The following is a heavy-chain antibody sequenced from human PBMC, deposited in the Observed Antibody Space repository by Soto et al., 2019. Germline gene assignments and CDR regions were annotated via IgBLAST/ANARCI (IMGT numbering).Heavy chain of an antibody. D-gene: IGHD2-2*01. CDR2: ISYDDSNK. Sequence: QVQLVESGGGVVQPGRSLRLSCAASGFTFTTYGMNWVRQATGKGLEWVAVISYDDSNKLYADSVRGRFAISRDNSKNTWYLQMDRLRPEDTAFYSCAKERGYWSSHSCFNIPDFDYWGQGAPVTVSS. CDR1: GFTFTTYG. V-gene: IGHV3-30*18. J-gene: IGHJ4*02. CDR3: AKERGYWSSHSCFNIPDFDY.